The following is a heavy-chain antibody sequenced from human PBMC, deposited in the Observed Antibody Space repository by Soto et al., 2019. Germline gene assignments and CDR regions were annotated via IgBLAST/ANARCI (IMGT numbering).Heavy chain of an antibody. CDR2: IYYSGST. D-gene: IGHD2-21*01. J-gene: IGHJ5*02. CDR1: GGSISSYY. V-gene: IGHV4-59*01. Sequence: SETLSLTWTGSGGSISSYYWSWIRQPPGKGLEWIGYIYYSGSTNYNPSLKSRVTISVDTSKNQFSLKLSSVTAADTAVYFCARLGAYYQSIDLPGPGTLVTVSS. CDR3: ARLGAYYQSIDL.